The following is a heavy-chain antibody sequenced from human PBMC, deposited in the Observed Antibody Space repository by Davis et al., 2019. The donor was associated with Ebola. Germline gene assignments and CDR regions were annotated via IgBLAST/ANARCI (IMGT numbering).Heavy chain of an antibody. CDR2: INPNSGGT. Sequence: ASVKVSCKASGYTFTGYYMHWVRQAPGQGLEWMGWINPNSGGTNYAQKFQGWVTMTRDTSISTAYMELSRLRSDDTAVYYCARPLRGWYRGVYGMDVWGQGTTVTVSS. J-gene: IGHJ6*02. D-gene: IGHD6-19*01. CDR1: GYTFTGYY. CDR3: ARPLRGWYRGVYGMDV. V-gene: IGHV1-2*04.